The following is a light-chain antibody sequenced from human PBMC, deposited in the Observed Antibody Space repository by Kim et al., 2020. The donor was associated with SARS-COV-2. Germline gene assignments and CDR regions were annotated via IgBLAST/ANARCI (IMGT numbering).Light chain of an antibody. CDR2: GAS. V-gene: IGKV3-15*01. J-gene: IGKJ2*01. CDR3: QQYNEWPPYT. CDR1: QSVGTN. Sequence: VSPGERATLSCRASQSVGTNLAWYQQKAGQAPRLLFYGASTRATGFPARFSASGSGTDFTLTISNLQSEDFAVYYCQQYNEWPPYTFGQGTKLEI.